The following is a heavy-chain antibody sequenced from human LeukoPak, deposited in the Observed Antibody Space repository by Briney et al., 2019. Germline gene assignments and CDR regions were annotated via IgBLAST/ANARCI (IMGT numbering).Heavy chain of an antibody. CDR2: ISWDGGST. CDR3: AKDTHYGSGSQFDY. CDR1: GFTFDDYT. Sequence: GGSLRLSCAASGFTFDDYTMHWVRQAPGKGLEWVSLISWDGGSTYYADSVKGRFTISRDNSKNSLYLQMNSLRTEDTALYYCAKDTHYGSGSQFDYWGQGTLVTVSS. V-gene: IGHV3-43*01. J-gene: IGHJ4*02. D-gene: IGHD3-10*01.